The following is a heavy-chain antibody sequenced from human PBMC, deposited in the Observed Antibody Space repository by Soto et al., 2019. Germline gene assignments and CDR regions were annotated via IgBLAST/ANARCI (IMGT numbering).Heavy chain of an antibody. D-gene: IGHD3-3*01. CDR2: ISYDGSTK. CDR1: GFTFNSYV. CDR3: ARRIVGPRPFDS. V-gene: IGHV3-30-3*01. J-gene: IGHJ3*02. Sequence: QVQLVEPGGGVVQPGRSLRLSCAASGFTFNSYVMHWVRQAPGKRLEWVAVISYDGSTKYYADSLKGRFTISRDHSKNPLYLQMNSLRAEDTAVYYCARRIVGPRPFDSWGKGTMVNVSS.